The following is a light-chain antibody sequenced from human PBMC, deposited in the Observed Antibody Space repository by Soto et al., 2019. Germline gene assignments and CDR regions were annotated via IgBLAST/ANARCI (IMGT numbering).Light chain of an antibody. J-gene: IGKJ1*01. V-gene: IGKV3-15*01. Sequence: EIVMTQSPATLSVSPGERATLSCRASQSVSSNLAWYQQKPGQAPRLLIYGASTRATGIPARFSGSESGTEFPLTISSLQSEDFSVYYCQEYNNWPTWTFGQGTKVEIK. CDR2: GAS. CDR1: QSVSSN. CDR3: QEYNNWPTWT.